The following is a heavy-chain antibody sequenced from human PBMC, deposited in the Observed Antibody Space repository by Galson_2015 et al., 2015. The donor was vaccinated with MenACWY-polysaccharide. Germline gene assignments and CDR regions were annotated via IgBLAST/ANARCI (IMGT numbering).Heavy chain of an antibody. CDR2: INPDGSQT. V-gene: IGHV3-7*01. J-gene: IGHJ5*02. Sequence: SLKLSCEASRFTFNTNWITWVRQAPGQGLEWVALINPDGSQTEYVDSVKGRFAISRDNSKNSLLLQMNSLRAEDTAVYFCARDPNWGNSFGPWGQGTLVTVSS. D-gene: IGHD7-27*01. CDR3: ARDPNWGNSFGP. CDR1: RFTFNTNW.